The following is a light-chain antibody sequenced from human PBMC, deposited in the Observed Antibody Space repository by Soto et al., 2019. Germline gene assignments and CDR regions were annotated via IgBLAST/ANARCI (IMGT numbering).Light chain of an antibody. CDR1: TSNVGSYNL. CDR2: EVT. J-gene: IGLJ3*02. Sequence: QSVLTQPASVSGSPGQSITISCTATTSNVGSYNLVSWYQQHPSKAPKLMIYEVTRRPSGVSNRFSASKSANTASLTISGLQAEDEADYYCCSYAHNFTWVFGGGTKLTVL. V-gene: IGLV2-23*02. CDR3: CSYAHNFTWV.